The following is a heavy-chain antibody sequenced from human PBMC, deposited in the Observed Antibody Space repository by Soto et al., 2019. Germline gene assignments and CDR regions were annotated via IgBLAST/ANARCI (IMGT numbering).Heavy chain of an antibody. V-gene: IGHV6-1*01. J-gene: IGHJ6*02. CDR1: GDSVSSNSAA. D-gene: IGHD2-2*01. CDR2: TYYRSKWYN. Sequence: SQTLSLTCAISGDSVSSNSAAWNWIRQSPSRGLEWLGRTYYRSKWYNDYAVSVKSRITINPDTSKNQFSLQLNSVTPEDTAVYYCARQMLSYCSSTSCLTRLYYYYGMDVWGQGTTVTVSS. CDR3: ARQMLSYCSSTSCLTRLYYYYGMDV.